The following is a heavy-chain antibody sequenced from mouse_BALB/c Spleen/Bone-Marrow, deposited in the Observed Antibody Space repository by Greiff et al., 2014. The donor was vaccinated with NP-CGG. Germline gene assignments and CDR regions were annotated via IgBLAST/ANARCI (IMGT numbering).Heavy chain of an antibody. V-gene: IGHV14-4*02. D-gene: IGHD2-4*01. CDR3: NARGDYDFDYFDY. J-gene: IGHJ2*01. Sequence: VQLQQSGAELVRSGASVKLSCTASGFNIKDYYMHWVKQRPEQGLEWIGWIDPENGDTEYAPKFQGKATMTADISSNTAYLQLSSLTSEDTAVYYCNARGDYDFDYFDYWGQGTTLTVSS. CDR1: GFNIKDYY. CDR2: IDPENGDT.